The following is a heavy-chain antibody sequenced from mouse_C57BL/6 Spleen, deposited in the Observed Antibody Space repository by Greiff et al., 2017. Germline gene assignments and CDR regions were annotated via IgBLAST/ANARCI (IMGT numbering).Heavy chain of an antibody. D-gene: IGHD2-1*01. CDR3: AREGNRYWYFDV. CDR2: ISYSGST. V-gene: IGHV3-1*01. Sequence: EVKLVESGPGMVKPSQSLSLTCTVTGYSITSGYDWHWIRHFPGNKLEWMGYISYSGSTNYNPSLKSRISITHDTSKNHFFLKLSSVTTEDTATYYCAREGNRYWYFDVWGTGTTVTVSS. CDR1: GYSITSGYD. J-gene: IGHJ1*03.